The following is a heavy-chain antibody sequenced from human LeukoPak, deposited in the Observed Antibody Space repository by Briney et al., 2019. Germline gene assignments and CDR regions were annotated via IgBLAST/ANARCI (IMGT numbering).Heavy chain of an antibody. J-gene: IGHJ3*02. Sequence: PGETLSLTCTVSGCSISSYYWSWVRQPPGKGLEWIGYIYYSGSTNDNPSLKSRVTISVDPSQNQFSLKLSYATAADTAVYYCARRSSWNGRAFDIWGQGTMVTVPS. CDR2: IYYSGST. V-gene: IGHV4-59*01. CDR1: GCSISSYY. CDR3: ARRSSWNGRAFDI. D-gene: IGHD6-13*01.